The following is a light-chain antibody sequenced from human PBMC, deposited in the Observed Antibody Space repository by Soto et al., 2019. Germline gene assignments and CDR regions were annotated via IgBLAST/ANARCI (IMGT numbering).Light chain of an antibody. CDR1: QSVSSSY. V-gene: IGKV3-20*01. Sequence: EIVLTQSPGTLYLSPGERATLSCRASQSVSSSYLAWYQQKPGQAPRLLMYGASSRATGIPDRFSGSGSGTDFTLTISRLEPEDFAGYYCQQYRTFGQGTKVEIK. CDR2: GAS. CDR3: QQYRT. J-gene: IGKJ1*01.